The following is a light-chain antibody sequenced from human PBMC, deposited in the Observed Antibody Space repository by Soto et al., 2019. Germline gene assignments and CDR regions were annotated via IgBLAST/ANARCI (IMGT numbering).Light chain of an antibody. V-gene: IGKV3-15*01. CDR3: QQYNNWPLT. Sequence: EIMMTQSPAILSVSPGEGATLSCRASQSVSINLAWYQQKPDQVPRLLIYGASSRATGIPARFSGSGSGTDFTLTISSLQSEDFAVYYCQQYNNWPLTFGGGTKGDIK. CDR2: GAS. CDR1: QSVSIN. J-gene: IGKJ4*01.